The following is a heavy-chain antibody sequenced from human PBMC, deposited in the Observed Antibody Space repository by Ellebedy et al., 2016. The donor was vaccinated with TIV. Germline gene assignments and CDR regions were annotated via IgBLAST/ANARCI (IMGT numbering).Heavy chain of an antibody. CDR1: GYTFTGYY. CDR2: INCNSGGT. D-gene: IGHD3-10*01. Sequence: AASVKVSCQASGYTFTGYYLHWVRQAPGQGLEWMGWINCNSGGTKYAQKFQDWVTRTRDTSISTAYMELNRLKSDDTAVYYCARAPPVVFGSGSYRFAPWGQGTLVTVSS. J-gene: IGHJ5*02. CDR3: ARAPPVVFGSGSYRFAP. V-gene: IGHV1-2*04.